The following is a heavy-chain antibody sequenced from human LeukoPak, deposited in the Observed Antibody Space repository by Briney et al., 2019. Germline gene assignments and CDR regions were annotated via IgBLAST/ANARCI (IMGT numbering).Heavy chain of an antibody. J-gene: IGHJ4*02. Sequence: PGGSLRLSCAASGFTFSSYAMHWVRQAPGKGLEWVAVISYDGSNKYYADSVKGRFTISRDNSKNTLYLQMNSLRAEDTAVYYCAKEKIGYCSSTSCYFPDYWGQGTLVTVSS. CDR1: GFTFSSYA. V-gene: IGHV3-30*04. CDR2: ISYDGSNK. CDR3: AKEKIGYCSSTSCYFPDY. D-gene: IGHD2-2*01.